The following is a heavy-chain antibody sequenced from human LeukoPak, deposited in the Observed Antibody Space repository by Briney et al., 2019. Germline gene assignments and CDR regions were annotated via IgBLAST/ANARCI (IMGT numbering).Heavy chain of an antibody. CDR1: GYSISSGYY. Sequence: SETLSLTCAVSGYSISSGYYWGWIRQPPGKGLEWIGSIYQSGSAYYNPSLKSRLTISVDTSKNQFSLEPRTVTAADTAVYYCARHEGYCSSNSCYRGWFDPWGQGTLVIVSS. CDR3: ARHEGYCSSNSCYRGWFDP. J-gene: IGHJ5*02. V-gene: IGHV4-38-2*01. CDR2: IYQSGSA. D-gene: IGHD2-2*01.